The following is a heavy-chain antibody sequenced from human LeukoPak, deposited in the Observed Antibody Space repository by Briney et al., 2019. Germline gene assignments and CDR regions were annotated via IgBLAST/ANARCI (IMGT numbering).Heavy chain of an antibody. V-gene: IGHV3-53*05. D-gene: IGHD6-19*01. CDR1: GFTFDDYG. J-gene: IGHJ4*02. Sequence: GSLRLSCAASGFTFDDYGMSWVRQAPGKGLEWVSVIYSGGSTYYADSVKGRFTISRDNSKNTLYLQMNSLRAEDTAVYYCARVFSGWPRGYYFDYWGQGTLVTVSS. CDR2: IYSGGST. CDR3: ARVFSGWPRGYYFDY.